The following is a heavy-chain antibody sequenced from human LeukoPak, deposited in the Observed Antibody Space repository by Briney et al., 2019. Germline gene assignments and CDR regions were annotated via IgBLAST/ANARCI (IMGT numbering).Heavy chain of an antibody. V-gene: IGHV3-30*18. Sequence: PGGSLRLPCAASGFTFSSSGMHWVRQAPGKGLEWVAVISYDGSNKYYADSVKGRFTISRDNSKNTLFLQMNSLRAEDTAVYYCAKDQGVWAFDYWGQGTLVTVSS. CDR3: AKDQGVWAFDY. J-gene: IGHJ4*02. D-gene: IGHD3-10*01. CDR2: ISYDGSNK. CDR1: GFTFSSSG.